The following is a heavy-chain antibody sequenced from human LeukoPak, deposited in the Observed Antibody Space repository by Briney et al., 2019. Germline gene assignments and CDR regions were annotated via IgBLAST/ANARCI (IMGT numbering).Heavy chain of an antibody. V-gene: IGHV4-59*01. CDR1: GGSISSYY. Sequence: PSETLCLTCTVAGGSISSYYWSWIRQPPGKGLEWIGYIYYSGSTNYNPSLKSRVTISVDTSKNQFSLKLSSVTAADTAVYYCARAVVRGRYGMDVWGQGTTVTVSS. D-gene: IGHD3-10*01. CDR2: IYYSGST. J-gene: IGHJ6*02. CDR3: ARAVVRGRYGMDV.